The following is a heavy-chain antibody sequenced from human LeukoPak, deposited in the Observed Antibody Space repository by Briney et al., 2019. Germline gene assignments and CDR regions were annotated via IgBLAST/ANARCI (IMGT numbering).Heavy chain of an antibody. J-gene: IGHJ4*02. V-gene: IGHV3-23*01. CDR1: GFTFSSYA. Sequence: GGSLRLSCAASGFTFSSYAMSWVRQAPGKGLGWVSAISGSGGSTYYADSVKGRFTISRDNSKNTLYLQMNSLRAEDTAVYYCASHYGSGSYSLRYFDYWGRGTLVTVSS. CDR3: ASHYGSGSYSLRYFDY. CDR2: ISGSGGST. D-gene: IGHD3-10*01.